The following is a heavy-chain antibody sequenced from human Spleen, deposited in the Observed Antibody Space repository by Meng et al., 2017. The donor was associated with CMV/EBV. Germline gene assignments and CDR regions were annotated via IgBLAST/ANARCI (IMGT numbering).Heavy chain of an antibody. Sequence: PGGSLRLSSAASGFTFDGYAMNWVRQAPGKGLELVSAIYSGGSSTYYADSVKGQFTISRDNSKNTLYLQMNSLGAEDTAVYYCARSDHWGQGTLVTVSS. CDR1: GFTFDGYA. CDR3: ARSDH. CDR2: IYSGGSST. V-gene: IGHV3-23*03. J-gene: IGHJ4*02.